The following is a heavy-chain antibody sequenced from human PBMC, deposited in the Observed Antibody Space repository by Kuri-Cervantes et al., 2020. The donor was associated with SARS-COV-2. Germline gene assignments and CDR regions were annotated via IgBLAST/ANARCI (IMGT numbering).Heavy chain of an antibody. CDR3: ARAADTDY. Sequence: GESLKISCAASGFTFSNYNMNWVRQAPGKGLEWISSITSSSTTIHYADSVKGRFTISRDNAKNSLYLQMNSLRAEGTAVYYCARAADTDYWGQGTLVTVSS. V-gene: IGHV3-48*01. CDR2: ITSSSTTI. CDR1: GFTFSNYN. D-gene: IGHD5-18*01. J-gene: IGHJ4*02.